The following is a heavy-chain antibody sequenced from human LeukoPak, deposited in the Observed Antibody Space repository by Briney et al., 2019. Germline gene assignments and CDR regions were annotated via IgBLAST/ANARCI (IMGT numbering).Heavy chain of an antibody. CDR3: ARALVSDHFDY. D-gene: IGHD6-13*01. CDR2: IYYSGST. Sequence: SETLSLTCTVSGGSISSYYWSWIRRPPGKGLEWIGYIYYSGSTNYNPSLKSRVTISVDTSKNQFSLKLSSVTAADTAVYYCARALVSDHFDYWGQGTLVTVSS. V-gene: IGHV4-59*01. CDR1: GGSISSYY. J-gene: IGHJ4*02.